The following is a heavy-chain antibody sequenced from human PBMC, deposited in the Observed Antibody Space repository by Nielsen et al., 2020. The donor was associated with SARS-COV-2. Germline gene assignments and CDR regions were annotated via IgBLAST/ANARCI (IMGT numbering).Heavy chain of an antibody. CDR1: GYTLSELS. J-gene: IGHJ4*02. CDR3: ATSMVAAIFGVLDY. CDR2: FDPGAAET. Sequence: ASVKVSCKVSGYTLSELSIHWVRQAHGKGLEWMGGFDPGAAETVYAQKFQGRITMTEDTSADTAYMDLSSLRTEDTAVYYCATSMVAAIFGVLDYWGPGTLVTVSS. V-gene: IGHV1-24*01. D-gene: IGHD5-12*01.